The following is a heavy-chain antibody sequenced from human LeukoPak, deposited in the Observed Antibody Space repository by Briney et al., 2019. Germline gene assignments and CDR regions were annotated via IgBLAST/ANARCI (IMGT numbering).Heavy chain of an antibody. CDR3: ARAGTSSGGFDY. Sequence: GGSLRLSCAASGFTFSSYSMNWVRQAPGKGLEWVSSISSSSYIYYADSVKGRFTISRDNAKNSLYLQMNSLRAEDTAVYYCARAGTSSGGFDYWGQGTLVTVSS. V-gene: IGHV3-21*01. CDR2: ISSSSYI. J-gene: IGHJ4*02. D-gene: IGHD4-23*01. CDR1: GFTFSSYS.